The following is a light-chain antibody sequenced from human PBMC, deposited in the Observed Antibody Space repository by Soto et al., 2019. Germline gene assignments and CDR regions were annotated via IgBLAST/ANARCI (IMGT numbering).Light chain of an antibody. CDR3: SSYTSSSTHWV. J-gene: IGLJ3*02. V-gene: IGLV2-14*01. CDR1: SSDVGGYNY. Sequence: QSALTQPASVSGSPGQSITISCTGTSSDVGGYNYVSWYQQHPGKAPKRMIYEVSNRPSGVSNSFSGSKSGNTASLTISGLQAEDEADYYCSSYTSSSTHWVFGGGTKLTVL. CDR2: EVS.